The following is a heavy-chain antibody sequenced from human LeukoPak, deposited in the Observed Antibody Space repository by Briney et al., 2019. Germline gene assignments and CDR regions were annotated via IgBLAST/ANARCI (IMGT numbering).Heavy chain of an antibody. Sequence: PGGSLRLSCAASGFTFSSYAMSWVRQAPGKGLEWVSAIGGSGGSTYYADSVKGRFTISRDNSKNTLYLQMNSLRAENTAVYYCAKGKDIVVVPAAYFDYWGQGTLVTVSS. D-gene: IGHD2-2*01. J-gene: IGHJ4*02. CDR2: IGGSGGST. CDR1: GFTFSSYA. CDR3: AKGKDIVVVPAAYFDY. V-gene: IGHV3-23*01.